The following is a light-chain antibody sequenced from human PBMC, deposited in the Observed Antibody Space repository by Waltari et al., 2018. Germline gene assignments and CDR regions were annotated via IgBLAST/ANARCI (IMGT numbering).Light chain of an antibody. Sequence: DIQMTQSPSSLSASVGDRVTITCRASHDINNYLAWYQQKPGKVPVLVIYAASTPPSGVPSRFNGRGVGKDFTLPISSLQPEDVATYYCQKFDRSPLTFGGGTKVEI. CDR2: AAS. V-gene: IGKV1-27*01. CDR1: HDINNY. CDR3: QKFDRSPLT. J-gene: IGKJ4*01.